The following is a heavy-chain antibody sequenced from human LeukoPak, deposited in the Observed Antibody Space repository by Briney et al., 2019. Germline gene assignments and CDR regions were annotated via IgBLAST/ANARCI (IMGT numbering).Heavy chain of an antibody. CDR1: GYTFTDYY. CDR3: VRDETN. CDR2: INANSGGT. V-gene: IGHV1-2*02. J-gene: IGHJ4*02. Sequence: ASVKVSCKASGYTFTDYYMHWVRQAPGQGLEWMGWINANSGGTTYAQTVQGRATMTRDTAIRTAYLELNSLRSDDTAVYYCVRDETNWGQGTLVTVAS.